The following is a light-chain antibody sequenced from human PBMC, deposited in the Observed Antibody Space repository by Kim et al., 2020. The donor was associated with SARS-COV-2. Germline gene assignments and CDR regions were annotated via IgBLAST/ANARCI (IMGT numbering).Light chain of an antibody. Sequence: DIQMTKYPSTLSASVGDRVTITCRASQSISSWLAWYQQKPGKAPKLLIYKASSLESGVPSRFSGSGSGTEFTLTISSLQPDDFATYYCQQYNSYPLTFGQGTKLEI. J-gene: IGKJ2*01. CDR3: QQYNSYPLT. V-gene: IGKV1-5*03. CDR2: KAS. CDR1: QSISSW.